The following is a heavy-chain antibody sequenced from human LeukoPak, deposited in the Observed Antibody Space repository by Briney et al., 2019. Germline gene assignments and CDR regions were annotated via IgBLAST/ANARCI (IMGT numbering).Heavy chain of an antibody. V-gene: IGHV4-34*01. Sequence: TSETLSLTCAVYGGSFSGYYWSWIRQPPGRGLEWIGEINHSGSTNYNPSLKSRVTISVDTSKNQFSLKLSSVTAADTAVYYCAREGRIAARHALYYYYYYYMDVWGKGTTVTVSS. CDR3: AREGRIAARHALYYYYYYYMDV. CDR1: GGSFSGYY. J-gene: IGHJ6*03. CDR2: INHSGST. D-gene: IGHD6-6*01.